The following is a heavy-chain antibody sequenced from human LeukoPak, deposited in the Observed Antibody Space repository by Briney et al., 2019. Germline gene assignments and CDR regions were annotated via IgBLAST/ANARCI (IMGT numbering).Heavy chain of an antibody. V-gene: IGHV4-39*01. CDR1: GGSISGSSYY. CDR3: ARRDYHYFDS. CDR2: IYYSGST. J-gene: IGHJ4*02. Sequence: SETLSLTCTVSGGSISGSSYYWGWIRQPPGKGLEWIGSIYYSGSTYYNPSLKSRVTMSVDTSKNQFSLKVSSVTAADTAVYYYARRDYHYFDSWGQGTLVTVSS. D-gene: IGHD4-17*01.